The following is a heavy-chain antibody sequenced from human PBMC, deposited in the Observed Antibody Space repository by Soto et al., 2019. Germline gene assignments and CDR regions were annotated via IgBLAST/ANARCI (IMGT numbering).Heavy chain of an antibody. CDR1: GFTFSRHW. CDR2: TKTDGTT. D-gene: IGHD3-10*01. V-gene: IGHV3-74*01. CDR3: VRDMRAVPWYGGISSAFDM. J-gene: IGHJ3*02. Sequence: EVQLVESGGGSVQPGGSLRLSCAASGFTFSRHWIHWVRQAPGQGLVWVSRTKTDGTTSFADSVRGRFTISRDNAENKLYLQMNSLRAEDTAVYYCVRDMRAVPWYGGISSAFDMWGQGTMVTVSS.